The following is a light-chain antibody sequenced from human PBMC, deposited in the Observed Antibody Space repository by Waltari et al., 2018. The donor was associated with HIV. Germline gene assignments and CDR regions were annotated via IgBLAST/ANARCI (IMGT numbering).Light chain of an antibody. V-gene: IGLV4-69*01. Sequence: QLVLTQSPSASASLGASVKLTCTLSSGHTSNAIAWQQQQPEKGPRFLLKINTDGSHDRGDGIPDRFSGSSSGAERYLTISSLQSEDEADYYCQAWGAGIRVFGGGTKLTVL. CDR1: SGHTSNA. J-gene: IGLJ3*02. CDR2: INTDGSH. CDR3: QAWGAGIRV.